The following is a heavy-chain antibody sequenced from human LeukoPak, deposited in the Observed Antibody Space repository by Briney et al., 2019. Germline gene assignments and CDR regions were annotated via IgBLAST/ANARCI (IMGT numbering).Heavy chain of an antibody. CDR2: INPSGGST. D-gene: IGHD2-21*02. CDR3: ARDIIAVTAIQAPPHAFDI. J-gene: IGHJ3*02. CDR1: GYTFTSYY. V-gene: IGHV1-46*01. Sequence: ASVKVSCKAPGYTFTSYYMHWVRQAPGQRLEWMGIINPSGGSTSYAQKFQGRVTMTRDTSTSTVYMELSSLRSEDTAVYYCARDIIAVTAIQAPPHAFDIWGQGTMVTVSS.